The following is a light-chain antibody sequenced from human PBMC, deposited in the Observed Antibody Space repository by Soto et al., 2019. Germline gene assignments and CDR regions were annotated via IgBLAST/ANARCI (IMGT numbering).Light chain of an antibody. V-gene: IGKV3-15*01. CDR2: SAS. J-gene: IGKJ5*01. CDR1: QSVSDN. Sequence: IIRTHSPGTLSVSPGERVTLSFRASQSVSDNVAWYQQRPGQSPRLLMHSASARAAGLPARFSGSGSGTEFSLSIHSLQSEDFAVYFCQQYNDWPITFGQGTRLEIK. CDR3: QQYNDWPIT.